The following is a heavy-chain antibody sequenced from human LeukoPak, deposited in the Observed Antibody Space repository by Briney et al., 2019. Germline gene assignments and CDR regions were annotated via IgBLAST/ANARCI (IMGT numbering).Heavy chain of an antibody. CDR1: GFTFDDYV. D-gene: IGHD2-15*01. CDR2: ISWNSGTI. J-gene: IGHJ3*02. CDR3: VKGAAYHLGDAFDI. V-gene: IGHV3-9*01. Sequence: GGSLRISCAASGFTFDDYVMNWVRQAPGKGLEWVSGISWNSGTIGYADSVKGRFTISRDNAKNSLYLQMNSLRAEDTALYYCVKGAAYHLGDAFDIWGRGTMVTVSS.